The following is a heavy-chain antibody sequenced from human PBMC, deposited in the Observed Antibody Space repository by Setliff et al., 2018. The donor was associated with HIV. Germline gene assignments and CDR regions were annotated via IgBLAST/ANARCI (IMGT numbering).Heavy chain of an antibody. CDR1: GDSISSGGYY. Sequence: SETLSLTCTVSGDSISSGGYYWSWIRQLPGMGLEWIGYIYYSGATYYNPSLKNRVTISLDTSKSQFSLKLTSVTAADTALYYCASGRGAKGGYDYFGSWGQGTLVTVS. CDR2: IYYSGAT. V-gene: IGHV4-31*02. CDR3: ASGRGAKGGYDYFGS. J-gene: IGHJ4*02. D-gene: IGHD5-12*01.